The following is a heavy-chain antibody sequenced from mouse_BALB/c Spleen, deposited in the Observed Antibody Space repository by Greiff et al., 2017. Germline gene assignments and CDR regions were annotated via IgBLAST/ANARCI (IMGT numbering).Heavy chain of an antibody. J-gene: IGHJ3*01. V-gene: IGHV5-4*02. Sequence: EVLLVESGGGLVKPGGSLKLSCAASGFTFSDYYMYWVRQTPEKRLEWVATISDGGSYTYYPDSVKGRFTISRDNAKNNLYLQMSSLKSEDTAMYYCARALYDYPAWGAYWGQGTLVTVSA. CDR3: ARALYDYPAWGAY. CDR1: GFTFSDYY. CDR2: ISDGGSYT. D-gene: IGHD2-4*01.